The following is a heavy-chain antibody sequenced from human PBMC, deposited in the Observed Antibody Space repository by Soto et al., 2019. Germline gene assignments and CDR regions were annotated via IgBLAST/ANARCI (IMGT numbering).Heavy chain of an antibody. CDR2: IIPIFGTA. Sequence: QVQLVQSGAEVKKPGSSVKVSCKASGGTFSSYAISWVRQAPGQGLEWMGGIIPIFGTANYAQKFQGRVMITADKSTSTAYMELSSLRSEDTAVYYCAGETYYDFWSGYWDRMDVWGQGTTVTVSS. D-gene: IGHD3-3*01. CDR1: GGTFSSYA. J-gene: IGHJ6*02. V-gene: IGHV1-69*06. CDR3: AGETYYDFWSGYWDRMDV.